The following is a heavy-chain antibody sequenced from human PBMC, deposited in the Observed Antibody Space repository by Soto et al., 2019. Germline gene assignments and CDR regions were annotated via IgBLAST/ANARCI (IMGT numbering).Heavy chain of an antibody. Sequence: SETLSLTCSVSGGFIRDYFWTWIRQSPGRGLEWIGYISSSGTVKYNSSLKSRVTISLDRSRNQFSLKLSSVTAADTAVYFCARDRKLELPGNYYYYGMDVWGQGTTVTVSS. CDR3: ARDRKLELPGNYYYYGMDV. V-gene: IGHV4-59*01. D-gene: IGHD1-7*01. J-gene: IGHJ6*02. CDR1: GGFIRDYF. CDR2: ISSSGTV.